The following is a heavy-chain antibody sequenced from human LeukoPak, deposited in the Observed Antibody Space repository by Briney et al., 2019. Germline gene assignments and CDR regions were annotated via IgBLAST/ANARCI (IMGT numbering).Heavy chain of an antibody. V-gene: IGHV6-1*01. J-gene: IGHJ6*03. CDR2: TYYRSKWYN. CDR3: ARGYCSSTSCYALYYMDV. CDR1: GDSVSSNSAA. Sequence: SQTLSLTCAISGDSVSSNSAAWNWIRQSPSRGIEWLGRTYYRSKWYNDYAVSVKSRITINPDTSKNQFSLQLNSVTPEDTAVYYCARGYCSSTSCYALYYMDVWGKGTTVTVSS. D-gene: IGHD2-2*01.